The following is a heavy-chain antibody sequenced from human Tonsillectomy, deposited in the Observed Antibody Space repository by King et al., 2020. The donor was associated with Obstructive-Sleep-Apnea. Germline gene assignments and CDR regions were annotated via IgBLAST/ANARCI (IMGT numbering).Heavy chain of an antibody. CDR2: IYYSGST. Sequence: VQLQESGPGLVKPSETLSLTCTVSGGSISSYYWSWIRQPPGKGLEWIGYIYYSGSTNYNPSLKSRVTISVDTSKNQFSLKLSAVTAADTAVYYCARLPPYYDISYYGMDVWGQGTTVTVSS. CDR1: GGSISSYY. V-gene: IGHV4-59*08. J-gene: IGHJ6*02. D-gene: IGHD3-9*01. CDR3: ARLPPYYDISYYGMDV.